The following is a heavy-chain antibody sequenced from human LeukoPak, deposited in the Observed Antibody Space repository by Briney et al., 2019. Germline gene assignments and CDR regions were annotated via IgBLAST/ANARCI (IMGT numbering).Heavy chain of an antibody. J-gene: IGHJ3*02. V-gene: IGHV4-59*01. CDR3: ARDRPGIAVAGDAFDI. CDR1: GGSISSYY. D-gene: IGHD6-19*01. Sequence: PSETLSLTCTVSGGSISSYYWSWIRQPPGKGLEWIGYIYNRGSNTNYNPSLKSRVTISVDMSKNQFSLKLRSATAADTAVYFCARDRPGIAVAGDAFDIWGRGTMVTVSS. CDR2: IYNRGSNT.